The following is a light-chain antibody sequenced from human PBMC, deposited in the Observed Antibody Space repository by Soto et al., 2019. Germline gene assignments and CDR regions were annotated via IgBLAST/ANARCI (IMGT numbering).Light chain of an antibody. J-gene: IGKJ3*01. Sequence: EIVLTQSPATLSLSPGERATLSCRASQSVSSNSLAWYQQKPGQAPRLLIYAASSRATGIPAKFSGSGSGTDFTLTISRLEPEDFAFYFCQQFASSPFTFGPGTKVDIK. V-gene: IGKV3-20*01. CDR1: QSVSSNS. CDR2: AAS. CDR3: QQFASSPFT.